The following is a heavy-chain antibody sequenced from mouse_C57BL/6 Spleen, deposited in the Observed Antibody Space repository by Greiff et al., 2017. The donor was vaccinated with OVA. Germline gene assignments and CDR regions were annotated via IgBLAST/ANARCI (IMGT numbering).Heavy chain of an antibody. D-gene: IGHD1-1*01. CDR3: ARDGSTFDY. Sequence: DVKLVESGGGLVKPGGSLKLSCVASGFTFSDYGMHWVRQAPEKGLEWVAYISSGSSTIYYEDTVKGRFTISRDNAKNTLFLQMTSLRSEDSAMYYCARDGSTFDYWGKGTTLTVSS. CDR2: ISSGSSTI. J-gene: IGHJ2*01. CDR1: GFTFSDYG. V-gene: IGHV5-17*01.